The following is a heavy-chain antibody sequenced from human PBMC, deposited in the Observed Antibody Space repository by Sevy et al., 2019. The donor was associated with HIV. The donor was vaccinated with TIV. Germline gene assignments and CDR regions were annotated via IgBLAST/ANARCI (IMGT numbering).Heavy chain of an antibody. D-gene: IGHD6-13*01. J-gene: IGHJ4*02. V-gene: IGHV3-72*01. CDR3: TTHAGIAAAGRVFDY. CDR2: IRNKADSYTT. CDR1: GFTFSDHY. Sequence: GGSLRLSCAASGFTFSDHYMEWVRQAPGKGLEWVGRIRNKADSYTTEYAASVKGRFTISRDDSKNSLYLLMNSVKTEDTAVYYCTTHAGIAAAGRVFDYWGQGTLVTVSS.